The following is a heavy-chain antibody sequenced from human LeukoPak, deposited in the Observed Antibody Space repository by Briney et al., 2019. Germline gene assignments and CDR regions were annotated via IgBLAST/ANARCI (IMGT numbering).Heavy chain of an antibody. CDR3: ARRSYDSSGYYSTRPFDY. D-gene: IGHD3-22*01. V-gene: IGHV1-69*05. Sequence: SVKVSCKASGGTFSSYAISCVRQAPGQGREWMGGIIPIFGTANYAQKFQGRVTITTDESTSTAYMELSSLRSEDTAVYYCARRSYDSSGYYSTRPFDYWGQGTLVTVSS. CDR1: GGTFSSYA. J-gene: IGHJ4*02. CDR2: IIPIFGTA.